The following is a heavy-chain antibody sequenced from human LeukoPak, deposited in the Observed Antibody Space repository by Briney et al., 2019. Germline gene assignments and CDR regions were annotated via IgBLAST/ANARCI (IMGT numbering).Heavy chain of an antibody. CDR1: GXTFTSYY. Sequence: ASXXVSXKASGXTFTSYYMHWVRQAPGXXXXXXGIXNXSGGSTSYAQKFQGRVTMTRDTSTSTVYMELSSLRSEDTAVYYCARDQIIAAAGTVYYYGMDVWGQGTTVTVSS. D-gene: IGHD6-13*01. CDR3: ARDQIIAAAGTVYYYGMDV. J-gene: IGHJ6*02. V-gene: IGHV1-46*01. CDR2: XNXSGGST.